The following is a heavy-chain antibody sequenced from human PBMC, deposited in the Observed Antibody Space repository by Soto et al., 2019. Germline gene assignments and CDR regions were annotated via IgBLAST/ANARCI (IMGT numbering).Heavy chain of an antibody. CDR2: INHSGST. CDR1: GGSFSGYY. D-gene: IGHD3-3*01. Sequence: SETLSLTCAVYGGSFSGYYWSWIRQPPGKGLEWIGEINHSGSTNYNPSLKSRVTISVDTSKNQFSLKLSSVTAADTAVYYCARGQGHDFWSGYFDYWGQGTLVTVSS. J-gene: IGHJ4*02. V-gene: IGHV4-34*01. CDR3: ARGQGHDFWSGYFDY.